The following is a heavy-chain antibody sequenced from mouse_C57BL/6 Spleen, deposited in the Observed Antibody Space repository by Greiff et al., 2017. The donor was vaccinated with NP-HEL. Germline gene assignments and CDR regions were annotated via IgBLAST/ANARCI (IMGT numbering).Heavy chain of an antibody. V-gene: IGHV1-7*01. Sequence: QVHVKQSGAELAKPGASVKLSCKASGYTFTSYWMHWVKQRPGQGLEWIGYINPSSGYTKYNQKFKDKATLTADKSSSTAYMQLSSLTYEDSAVYYCARGTYDYDGDYWGQGTTLTVSS. CDR1: GYTFTSYW. J-gene: IGHJ2*01. CDR3: ARGTYDYDGDY. CDR2: INPSSGYT. D-gene: IGHD2-4*01.